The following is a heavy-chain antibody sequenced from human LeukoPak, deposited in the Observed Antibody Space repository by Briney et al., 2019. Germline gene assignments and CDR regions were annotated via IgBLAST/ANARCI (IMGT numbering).Heavy chain of an antibody. Sequence: GGSLRLSCAASGFTFSSYAMSWVRQAPGKGLEWVSAISGSGGSTYYADSVKGRFTISRDNAKNSLYLQMNSLRAEDTALYYCAKGHSSSWFDAFDIWGQGTMVTVSS. CDR1: GFTFSSYA. CDR3: AKGHSSSWFDAFDI. V-gene: IGHV3-23*01. J-gene: IGHJ3*02. D-gene: IGHD6-13*01. CDR2: ISGSGGST.